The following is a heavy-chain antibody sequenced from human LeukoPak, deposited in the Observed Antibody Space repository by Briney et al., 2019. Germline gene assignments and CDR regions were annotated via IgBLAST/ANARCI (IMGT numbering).Heavy chain of an antibody. V-gene: IGHV3-30*18. J-gene: IGHJ6*02. D-gene: IGHD3-16*02. CDR1: GFTFSSYA. CDR3: AKDPYDYVGGSYRFGMDV. Sequence: GRSLRLSCAASGFTFSSYAMHWVRQAPGKGVEWVALISYDGTNKHYADAVKGRVTISRDKSKNTLHLQINSLRAEDTAVYYCAKDPYDYVGGSYRFGMDVWGQGTTVPVSS. CDR2: ISYDGTNK.